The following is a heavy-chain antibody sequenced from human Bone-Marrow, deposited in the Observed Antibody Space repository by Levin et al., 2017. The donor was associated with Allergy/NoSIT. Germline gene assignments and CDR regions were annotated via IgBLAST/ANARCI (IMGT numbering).Heavy chain of an antibody. J-gene: IGHJ3*02. Sequence: GGSLRLSCAASGFTFSNYIMAWIRQAPGKGLQWVSSISRNGDNTYYAGSVKGRFTISRGNSRNTLYLQMNTLRVDDTAIYYCANVGGSSADALDAFDIWGQGTMVTVSS. CDR2: ISRNGDNT. D-gene: IGHD3-10*01. CDR1: GFTFSNYI. V-gene: IGHV3-23*01. CDR3: ANVGGSSADALDAFDI.